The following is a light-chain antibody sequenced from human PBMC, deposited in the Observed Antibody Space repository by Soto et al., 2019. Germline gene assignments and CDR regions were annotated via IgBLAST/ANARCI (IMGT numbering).Light chain of an antibody. V-gene: IGLV2-14*03. CDR1: SSDIGAYKY. CDR3: SSFTSRSNWV. J-gene: IGLJ3*02. Sequence: QSVLTQPASVSGYPGQSITISCTGTSSDIGAYKYVSWYQQHPGKAPRLMIYDVSNRPSGVSNRFSGSKSGNTASLTISGLQAEDEADYYCSSFTSRSNWVFGGGTKVTVL. CDR2: DVS.